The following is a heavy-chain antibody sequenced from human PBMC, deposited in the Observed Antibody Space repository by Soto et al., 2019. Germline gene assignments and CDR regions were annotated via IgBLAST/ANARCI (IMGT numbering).Heavy chain of an antibody. J-gene: IGHJ4*02. Sequence: PGGSLRLSCAASGFTFSSYGMHWVRQAPGKGLEWVAVISYDGSNKYYADSVKGRFTISRDNSKNTLYLQMNSLRAEDTAVYYCAKDSYSSSSGYFDYWGQGTLVTSPQ. CDR1: GFTFSSYG. CDR2: ISYDGSNK. V-gene: IGHV3-30*18. D-gene: IGHD6-6*01. CDR3: AKDSYSSSSGYFDY.